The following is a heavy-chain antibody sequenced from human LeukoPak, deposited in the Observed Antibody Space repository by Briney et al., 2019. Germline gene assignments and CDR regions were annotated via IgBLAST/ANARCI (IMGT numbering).Heavy chain of an antibody. CDR3: ARHRYYYDSSGYYYAY. D-gene: IGHD3-22*01. CDR1: GASINTYY. Sequence: PSETLSLTCTVSGASINTYYWSWIRQPPGKGLEWIGYIYYSGTTSYNPSLKTRVTISIDTSKNQFSLKLSSVTAADTAVYYCARHRYYYDSSGYYYAYWGQGTLVTVSS. V-gene: IGHV4-59*08. CDR2: IYYSGTT. J-gene: IGHJ4*02.